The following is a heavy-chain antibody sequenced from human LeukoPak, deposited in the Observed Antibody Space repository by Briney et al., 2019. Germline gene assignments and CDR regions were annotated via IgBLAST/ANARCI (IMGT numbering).Heavy chain of an antibody. CDR1: GYTFTCYY. CDR2: INPHSGGT. CDR3: ARDRGDTAMVTPYFDY. D-gene: IGHD5-18*01. Sequence: GASVKVSCKASGYTFTCYYIHWVRQAPGQGHEWMGWINPHSGGTNYAQKFQGGVTMTRDTSITTAYMELSSLRSDDTAVYHCARDRGDTAMVTPYFDYWGQGTLVTVSS. J-gene: IGHJ4*02. V-gene: IGHV1-2*02.